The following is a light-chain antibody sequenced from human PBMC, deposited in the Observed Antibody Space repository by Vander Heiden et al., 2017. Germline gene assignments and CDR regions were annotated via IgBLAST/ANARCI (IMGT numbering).Light chain of an antibody. Sequence: SSVLTHPPSVSVAPRQTARLTRGGNNIGSKSVHWCMQRPGQAPVLVMYDESDRPSGIPERFSAANSENTATLTISRVEAGEEADDCCQGCDSTSDHPVFGGGTKLTVL. CDR3: QGCDSTSDHPV. CDR2: DES. CDR1: NIGSKS. J-gene: IGLJ2*01. V-gene: IGLV3-21*01.